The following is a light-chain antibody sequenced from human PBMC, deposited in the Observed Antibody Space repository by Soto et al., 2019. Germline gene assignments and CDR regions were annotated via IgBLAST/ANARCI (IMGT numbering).Light chain of an antibody. J-gene: IGKJ2*01. Sequence: EIVLTQSPGTLSLSPGERASLSCRASQSVSNIHLAWYQQKPGQAPRLLIYGASSRASGIPGRFSGSGSVTDFTLTISRLESADFAVYYCQHYGDSQYTFGQGTELEIK. CDR1: QSVSNIH. CDR3: QHYGDSQYT. CDR2: GAS. V-gene: IGKV3-20*01.